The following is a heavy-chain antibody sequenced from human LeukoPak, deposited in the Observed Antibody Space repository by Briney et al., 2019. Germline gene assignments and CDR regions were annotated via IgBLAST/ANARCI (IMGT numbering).Heavy chain of an antibody. J-gene: IGHJ4*02. CDR1: RFTFSDYY. V-gene: IGHV3-11*01. Sequence: KPGGSLRLSCVASRFTFSDYYMSWIRQAPGKGLEWISYIGTSDTHTYYADSVKGRFTISRDNAKNSLFLQMDSLTADDTAMYYCARDGRLDYWDQGTLVTVSS. CDR2: IGTSDTHT. CDR3: ARDGRLDY.